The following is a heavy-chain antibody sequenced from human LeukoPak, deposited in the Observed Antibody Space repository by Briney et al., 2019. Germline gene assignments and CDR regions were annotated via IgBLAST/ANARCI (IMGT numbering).Heavy chain of an antibody. Sequence: SVKVSCKASGGTLSSYTINWVRQAPGQGLEWMGRIIPILGIADYAQNFQGRVTITADKSTSTDYMEVRSLRSEDTAVYYCARGSSGWRSLDYWGQGTLVTVSS. D-gene: IGHD6-19*01. CDR2: IIPILGIA. CDR3: ARGSSGWRSLDY. V-gene: IGHV1-69*02. CDR1: GGTLSSYT. J-gene: IGHJ4*02.